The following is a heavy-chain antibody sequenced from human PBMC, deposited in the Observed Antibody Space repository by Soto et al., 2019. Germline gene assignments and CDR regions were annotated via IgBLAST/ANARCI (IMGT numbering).Heavy chain of an antibody. Sequence: QVQLVQSGAEVKKPGASVKVSCKASGYTFTSYYMHWVRQAPGQGLEWMGIINPSGGSTSYAQKFQGRVTMTRDKSTSTVYMELSSLRSEDTAVYYCARVKGQLVASAFFDLWGRGTLVTVSS. J-gene: IGHJ2*01. V-gene: IGHV1-46*03. CDR1: GYTFTSYY. CDR2: INPSGGST. D-gene: IGHD5-12*01. CDR3: ARVKGQLVASAFFDL.